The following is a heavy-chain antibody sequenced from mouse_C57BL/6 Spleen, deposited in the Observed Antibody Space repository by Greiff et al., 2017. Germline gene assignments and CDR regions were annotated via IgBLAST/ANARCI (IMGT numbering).Heavy chain of an antibody. Sequence: QVQLQQPGTELVKPGASVKLSCKASGYTFTSYWMHWVKQRPGQGLEWIGNINPSNGGPNYNEKFKSKATLTVDKSSSTAYMQLSSLTSEDSAVYYCARAHYDYDWGDYAMDYWGQGTSVTVSS. V-gene: IGHV1-53*01. CDR3: ARAHYDYDWGDYAMDY. J-gene: IGHJ4*01. D-gene: IGHD2-4*01. CDR2: INPSNGGP. CDR1: GYTFTSYW.